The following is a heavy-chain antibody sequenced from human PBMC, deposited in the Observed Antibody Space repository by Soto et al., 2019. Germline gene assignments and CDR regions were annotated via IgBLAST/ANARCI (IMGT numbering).Heavy chain of an antibody. D-gene: IGHD3-22*01. V-gene: IGHV3-23*01. CDR1: GFTFSSYA. CDR3: AKGPLVVKDAFDI. CDR2: ISGSGGST. J-gene: IGHJ3*02. Sequence: EVQLLESGGGLVQPGGSLRLSCAASGFTFSSYAMSWVRQAPGKGLEWVSAISGSGGSTYYADSVKGRFTISRDNSKNTLYRQMNSLRSEDTAVYYCAKGPLVVKDAFDIWGQGTMVTVAS.